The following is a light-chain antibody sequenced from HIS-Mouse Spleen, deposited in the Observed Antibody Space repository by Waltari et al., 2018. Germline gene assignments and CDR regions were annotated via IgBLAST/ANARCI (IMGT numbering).Light chain of an antibody. CDR3: AAWDDSLSGPV. CDR2: RNN. Sequence: QSVLTQPPSAPGTPGQRVTISCSGSSSNIGSNYVYWYQQLPGTAPKLLIYRNNQRPSGVPDRFSGSKSGPSASLAISGLRSEDEADYYCAAWDDSLSGPVFGGGTKLTVL. V-gene: IGLV1-47*01. J-gene: IGLJ3*02. CDR1: SSNIGSNY.